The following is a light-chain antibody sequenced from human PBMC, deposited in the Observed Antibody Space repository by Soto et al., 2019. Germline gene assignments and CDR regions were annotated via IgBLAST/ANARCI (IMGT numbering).Light chain of an antibody. CDR3: EQRSHRPPALP. V-gene: IGKV3-11*01. CDR1: QSVGTF. CDR2: DAS. Sequence: EIVLTQSPATLSLSPGERATLSCRASQSVGTFLAWYQHKPGQAPRLLIYDASNRATGVPARFSGSGYGTDFTLTISSLEPEDFAVYYCEQRSHRPPALPFGGGTKVDIK. J-gene: IGKJ4*01.